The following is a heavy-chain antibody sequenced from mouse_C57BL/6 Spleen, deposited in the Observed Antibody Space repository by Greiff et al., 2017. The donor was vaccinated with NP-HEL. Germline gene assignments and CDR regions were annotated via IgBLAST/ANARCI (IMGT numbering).Heavy chain of an antibody. CDR3: AREGVTGYFDV. V-gene: IGHV5-16*01. J-gene: IGHJ1*03. D-gene: IGHD2-2*01. Sequence: EVKLVESEGGLVQPGSSMKLSCTASGFTFSDYYMAWVRQVPEKGLEWVANINYDGSSTYYLDSLKSRFIISRDNAKNILYLQMSSLKSEDTATYYCAREGVTGYFDVWGTGTTVPVSS. CDR1: GFTFSDYY. CDR2: INYDGSST.